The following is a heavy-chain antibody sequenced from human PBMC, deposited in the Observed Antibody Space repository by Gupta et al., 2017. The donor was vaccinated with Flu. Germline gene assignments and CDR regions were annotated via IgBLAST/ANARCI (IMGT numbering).Heavy chain of an antibody. CDR2: INAGNGNT. D-gene: IGHD4-17*01. V-gene: IGHV1-3*01. Sequence: PGQRLEWMGWINAGNGNTKYSQKFQGRVTITRDTSASTAYMELSSLRSEDTAVYYCARGGAYGDYFTLSPRITNRNWFDPWGQGTLVTVSS. J-gene: IGHJ5*02. CDR3: ARGGAYGDYFTLSPRITNRNWFDP.